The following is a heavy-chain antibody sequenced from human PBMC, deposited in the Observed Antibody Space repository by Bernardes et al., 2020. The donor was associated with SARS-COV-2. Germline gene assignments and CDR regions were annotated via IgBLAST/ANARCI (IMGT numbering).Heavy chain of an antibody. J-gene: IGHJ5*02. CDR1: GESFSDYY. D-gene: IGHD6-6*01. CDR2: IYQSGST. Sequence: SETLSLTCAVYGESFSDYYWTWIRQPPGKGLEWIGEIYQSGSTNYNPSLKSRVTISVDTSKNQFSLKLNSVTAADTAVYYCAREYSTSSRLNWFDPWGQGTLVTVSS. V-gene: IGHV4-34*01. CDR3: AREYSTSSRLNWFDP.